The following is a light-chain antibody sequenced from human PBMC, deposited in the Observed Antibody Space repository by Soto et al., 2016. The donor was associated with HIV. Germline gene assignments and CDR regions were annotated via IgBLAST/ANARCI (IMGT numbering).Light chain of an antibody. V-gene: IGLV3-25*03. CDR2: KDT. Sequence: SYELTQPPSVSVSPGQTARITCSGDALPDQYAYWYQQKPGQAPVLVIYKDTERPSGIPEGFSGSSSGTTVTLTISGVQAEDEADYYCQSVDSSGTYVVFGGGTNVTVL. CDR1: ALPDQY. J-gene: IGLJ2*01. CDR3: QSVDSSGTYVV.